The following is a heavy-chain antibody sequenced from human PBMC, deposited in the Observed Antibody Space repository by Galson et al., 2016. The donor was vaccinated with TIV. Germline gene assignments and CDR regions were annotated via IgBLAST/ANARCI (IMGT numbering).Heavy chain of an antibody. J-gene: IGHJ5*02. CDR2: ISFGGKRK. D-gene: IGHD5-24*01. CDR1: GFTFSSYA. CDR3: ARERDGQSLNA. V-gene: IGHV3-30*04. Sequence: SLRLSCAASGFTFSSYALHWVRQAPGKGLEWLMSISFGGKRKNYADSVKGRFTITRDDSKRTLYLHMKGLAGGDTAVYYCARERDGQSLNAWGQGTLVTVSS.